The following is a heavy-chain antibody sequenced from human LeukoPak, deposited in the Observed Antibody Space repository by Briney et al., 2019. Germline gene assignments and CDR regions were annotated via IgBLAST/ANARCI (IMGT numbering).Heavy chain of an antibody. V-gene: IGHV3-66*01. CDR1: GFTFSSYA. Sequence: GGSLRLSCAASGFTFSSYAMSWVRQAPGKGLEWVSVIYSGGSTYYADSVKGRFTISRDNSKNTLYLQMNSLRAEDTAVYYCASGLEMATEGAFDIWGQGTMVTVSS. D-gene: IGHD5-24*01. J-gene: IGHJ3*02. CDR2: IYSGGST. CDR3: ASGLEMATEGAFDI.